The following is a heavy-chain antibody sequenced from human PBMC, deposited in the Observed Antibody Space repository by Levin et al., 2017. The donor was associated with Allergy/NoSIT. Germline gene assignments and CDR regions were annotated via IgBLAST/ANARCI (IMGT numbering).Heavy chain of an antibody. CDR3: AKDLRTYSSSSLNFDY. D-gene: IGHD6-6*01. Sequence: PGGSLRLSCAASGFTFSSYAMSWVRQAPGKGLEWVSAISGSGGSTYYADSVKGRFTISRDNSKNTLYLQMNSLRAEDTAVYYCAKDLRTYSSSSLNFDYWGQGTLVTVSS. V-gene: IGHV3-23*01. CDR1: GFTFSSYA. J-gene: IGHJ4*02. CDR2: ISGSGGST.